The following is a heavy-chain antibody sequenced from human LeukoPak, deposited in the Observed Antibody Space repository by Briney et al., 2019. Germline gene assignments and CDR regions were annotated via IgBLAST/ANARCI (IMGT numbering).Heavy chain of an antibody. V-gene: IGHV3-74*01. Sequence: PGGSLRLSCAASGFTFSSYWMHWVRQAPGEGLVWVSRINSDGSSTSYAYSVKGRFTISRDNAKNTLYLQMSSLRAEDTAVYYCAREYHGGNPGWGQGTLVTVSS. CDR2: INSDGSST. D-gene: IGHD4-23*01. J-gene: IGHJ4*02. CDR1: GFTFSSYW. CDR3: AREYHGGNPG.